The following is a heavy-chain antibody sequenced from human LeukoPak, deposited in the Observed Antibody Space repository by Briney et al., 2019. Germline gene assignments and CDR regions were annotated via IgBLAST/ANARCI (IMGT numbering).Heavy chain of an antibody. CDR1: GFTFSSYA. CDR2: ISYDGSNK. D-gene: IGHD6-13*01. Sequence: GGSLRLSCAASGFTFSSYAMHWVRQAPGKGLEWVAVISYDGSNKYYADSVKGRFTISRDNSKNTLYLQMNSLRAEDTAVYYCAGDKFPGIAAAGPHLFDYWGQGTLVTVSS. CDR3: AGDKFPGIAAAGPHLFDY. V-gene: IGHV3-30-3*01. J-gene: IGHJ4*02.